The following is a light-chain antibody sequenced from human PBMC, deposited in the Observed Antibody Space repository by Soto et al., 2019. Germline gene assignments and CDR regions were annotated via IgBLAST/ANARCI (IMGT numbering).Light chain of an antibody. CDR1: QDTGNY. J-gene: IGKJ4*01. Sequence: DLQMTQSPSSLSASVGDRVTITCQASQDTGNYLNWYQQKPGQAPKLLIYDASNLERGVPSRFSGSGSGTDFTFTISSLQPEDIATYYCLQYDNVPLTFAGGTKVEIK. V-gene: IGKV1-33*01. CDR3: LQYDNVPLT. CDR2: DAS.